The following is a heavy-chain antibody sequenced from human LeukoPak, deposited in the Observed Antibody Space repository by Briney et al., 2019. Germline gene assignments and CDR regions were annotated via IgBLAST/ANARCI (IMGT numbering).Heavy chain of an antibody. CDR3: ARLTNMEKDVTPTYYMDV. D-gene: IGHD2-8*01. CDR1: GGSTSSYY. Sequence: SETLSLTCTVSGGSTSSYYWSWIRQPPGNGLEWIGYIYYSGSTNYNPSLKSRVTISVDTSKSQFSLKLSSVTAADTAVYYCARLTNMEKDVTPTYYMDVWGKGTTVTVSS. CDR2: IYYSGST. J-gene: IGHJ6*03. V-gene: IGHV4-59*01.